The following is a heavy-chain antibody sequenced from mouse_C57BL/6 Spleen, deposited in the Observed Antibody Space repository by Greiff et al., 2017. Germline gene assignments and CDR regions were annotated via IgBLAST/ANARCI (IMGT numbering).Heavy chain of an antibody. CDR1: GYTFTDYD. CDR2: IYPGSGNT. V-gene: IGHV1-76*01. D-gene: IGHD1-1*01. CDR3: ARCYGSSRYYFDY. J-gene: IGHJ2*01. Sequence: VQLQQSGAELVRPGASVKLSCKASGYTFTDYDINWVKQRPGQGLEWIARIYPGSGNTYYNEKFKGKATLTAEKSSSTAYMQLSSLTSEDSAVXFCARCYGSSRYYFDYWGQGTTLTVSS.